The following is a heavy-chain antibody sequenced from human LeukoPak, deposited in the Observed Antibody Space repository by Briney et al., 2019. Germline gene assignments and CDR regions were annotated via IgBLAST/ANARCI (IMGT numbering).Heavy chain of an antibody. Sequence: ASVKVSCKASRYTFTNYGISWVRQAPGQGLEWMGWISAYNGNTKFAQKLQGRVTMTTDTYTSTAYMELRSLRSDNTAVYYCARDGPAYGSGRMGWFDPWGQGTLVTVSS. J-gene: IGHJ5*02. CDR3: ARDGPAYGSGRMGWFDP. CDR1: RYTFTNYG. V-gene: IGHV1-18*01. D-gene: IGHD3-10*01. CDR2: ISAYNGNT.